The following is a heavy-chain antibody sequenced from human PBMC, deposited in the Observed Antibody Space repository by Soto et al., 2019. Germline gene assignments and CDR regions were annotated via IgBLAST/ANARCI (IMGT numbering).Heavy chain of an antibody. CDR3: ARGLGGYYPPFAY. J-gene: IGHJ4*02. D-gene: IGHD3-22*01. Sequence: QVQLVQSGAEEKKPGASVKVSCKASGYTFTSYAIHWVRQAPGQRLEWMGWINAGNGNTKYSQKFQGRVTITRDTSASTAYMERSSLRSEATAVDCCARGLGGYYPPFAYWGQGTLVTVSS. V-gene: IGHV1-3*05. CDR1: GYTFTSYA. CDR2: INAGNGNT.